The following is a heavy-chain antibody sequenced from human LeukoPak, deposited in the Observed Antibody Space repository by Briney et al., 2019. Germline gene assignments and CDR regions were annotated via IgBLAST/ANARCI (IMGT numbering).Heavy chain of an antibody. D-gene: IGHD1-14*01. CDR1: GFTFSSYG. V-gene: IGHV3-33*01. Sequence: GRSLRLSCAASGFTFSSYGMHWVRQAPGKGLEWVAVIWYDGSNKYYADSVKGRFTISRDNSRNTLYLQMNSLRAEDTAVYYCARGLYTCMDVWGKGTTVTVSS. CDR2: IWYDGSNK. J-gene: IGHJ6*03. CDR3: ARGLYTCMDV.